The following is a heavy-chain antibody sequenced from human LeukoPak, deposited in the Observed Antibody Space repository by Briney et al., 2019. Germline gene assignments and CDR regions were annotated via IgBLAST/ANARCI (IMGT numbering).Heavy chain of an antibody. V-gene: IGHV3-23*01. Sequence: GGSLRLSCAASGFTFSSYAMSWVRQAPGKGLEWVSAISGSGGGTYYADSVKGRFTISRDNSKNTLYLQMNSLRAEDTAVYYCARFWTIFGVAPSGLNWGQGTLVTVSS. CDR2: ISGSGGGT. J-gene: IGHJ4*02. D-gene: IGHD3-3*01. CDR1: GFTFSSYA. CDR3: ARFWTIFGVAPSGLN.